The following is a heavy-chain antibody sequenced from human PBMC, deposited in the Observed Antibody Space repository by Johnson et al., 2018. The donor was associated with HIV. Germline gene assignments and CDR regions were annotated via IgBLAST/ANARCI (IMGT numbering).Heavy chain of an antibody. CDR1: RLTLSDSY. CDR3: ARGGLGFQNIHDPFDI. J-gene: IGHJ3*02. D-gene: IGHD1/OR15-1a*01. V-gene: IGHV3-11*04. CDR2: ISGSGNAI. Sequence: QVQLVESGGGLVQPGGSLRLSCVASRLTLSDSYMIWIRQAPGKGLEWVSYISGSGNAIYYADSVRGRFTISRDNAKNSLYLQMNSLRAEDTAVYYCARGGLGFQNIHDPFDIWGQGTLVTVSS.